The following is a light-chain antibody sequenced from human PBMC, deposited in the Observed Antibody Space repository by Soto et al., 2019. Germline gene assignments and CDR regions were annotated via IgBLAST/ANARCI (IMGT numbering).Light chain of an antibody. V-gene: IGLV2-14*01. CDR1: SSDVGAYNY. CDR3: SSFADFTYV. CDR2: EVR. J-gene: IGLJ1*01. Sequence: QSVLTQPASVSGSPGQSITISCTGTSSDVGAYNYVSWYQQYPGKAPKVIIFEVRKRPSGVSNRFSGSKSGDTASLTISGLQAEDEADYYCSSFADFTYVFGTGTKVTVL.